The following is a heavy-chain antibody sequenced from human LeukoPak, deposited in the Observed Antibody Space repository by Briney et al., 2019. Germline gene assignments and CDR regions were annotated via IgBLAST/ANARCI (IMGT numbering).Heavy chain of an antibody. V-gene: IGHV1-69*04. D-gene: IGHD1-26*01. CDR2: IIPILGIA. CDR1: GGTFSSYA. Sequence: SVKVSCKASGGTFSSYAISWVRQAPGQGLEWMGRIIPILGIANYAQKFQGRVTITADKSTSTAYMELSSLRSEDTAVYYCARGMRSESYPYYYYGMDVWGQGTTVTVSS. J-gene: IGHJ6*02. CDR3: ARGMRSESYPYYYYGMDV.